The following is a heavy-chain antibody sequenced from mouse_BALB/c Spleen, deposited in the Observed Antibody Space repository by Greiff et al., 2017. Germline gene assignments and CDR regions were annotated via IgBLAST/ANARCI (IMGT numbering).Heavy chain of an antibody. CDR2: ISYDGSN. D-gene: IGHD2-2*01. CDR1: GYSITSGYY. Sequence: EVHLVESGPGLVKPSQSLSLTCSVTGYSITSGYYWNWIRQFPGNKLEWMGYISYDGSNNYNPSLKNRISITRDTSKNQFFLKLNSVTTEDTATYYCAKGRRGVTFAYWGQGTLVTVSA. J-gene: IGHJ3*01. CDR3: AKGRRGVTFAY. V-gene: IGHV3-6*02.